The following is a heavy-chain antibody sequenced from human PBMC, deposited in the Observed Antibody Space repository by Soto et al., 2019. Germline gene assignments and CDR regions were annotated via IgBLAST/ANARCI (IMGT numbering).Heavy chain of an antibody. CDR1: GGSISSYY. D-gene: IGHD4-17*01. CDR3: ARRYGYYFDY. CDR2: IYYSGST. V-gene: IGHV4-59*08. J-gene: IGHJ4*02. Sequence: PSETLSLTCTVSGGSISSYYWSWIRQPPGKGLEWIGYIYYSGSTNCNPSLKSRVTISVDTSKNQLSLKLRSVTTADTAVYYCARRYGYYFDYWGQGTLVTVSS.